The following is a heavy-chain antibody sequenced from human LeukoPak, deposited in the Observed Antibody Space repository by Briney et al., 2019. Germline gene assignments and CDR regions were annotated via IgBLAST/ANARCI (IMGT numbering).Heavy chain of an antibody. CDR3: ARHMEMTGTRGFPD. CDR2: QSGRT. D-gene: IGHD5-24*01. V-gene: IGHV4-4*02. J-gene: IGHJ1*01. Sequence: SETPSLTCAVSGGSISNWWSWVRQPPGKGLECQSGRTNYNPSLKSRVFISVDNSKNQFSLNPRSVTAADTAVYYCARHMEMTGTRGFPDWGQGTLVTVSS. CDR1: GGSISNW.